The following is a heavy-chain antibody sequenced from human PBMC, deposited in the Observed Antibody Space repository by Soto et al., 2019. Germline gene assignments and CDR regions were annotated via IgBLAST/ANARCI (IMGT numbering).Heavy chain of an antibody. J-gene: IGHJ5*02. V-gene: IGHV4-30-4*01. CDR1: GGSISSGDYY. CDR3: ARARGVVVVAATSGGWFDP. Sequence: SETLSLTCTVSGGSISSGDYYWSWIRQPPGKGLEWIGYIYYSGSTYYNPSLKSRVTISVDTSKNQFSLKLSSVTAADTAVYYCARARGVVVVAATSGGWFDPWGQGTPVTVSS. D-gene: IGHD2-15*01. CDR2: IYYSGST.